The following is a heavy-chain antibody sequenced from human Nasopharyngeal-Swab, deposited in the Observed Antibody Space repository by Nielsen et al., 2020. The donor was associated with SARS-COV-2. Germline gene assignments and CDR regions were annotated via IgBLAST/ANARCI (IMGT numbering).Heavy chain of an antibody. CDR1: GGSFSTYA. V-gene: IGHV1-69*13. D-gene: IGHD2-15*01. J-gene: IGHJ4*02. CDR2: IIPSFSRG. CDR3: ARDVHGGSWVFDY. Sequence: AVKVSCKASGGSFSTYAFSWVRQAPGQGLEWMGGIIPSFSRGNYAQKFQDRVTITADEATSTAYMELSSLRSEDTAVYYCARDVHGGSWVFDYWGQGTLVTVSS.